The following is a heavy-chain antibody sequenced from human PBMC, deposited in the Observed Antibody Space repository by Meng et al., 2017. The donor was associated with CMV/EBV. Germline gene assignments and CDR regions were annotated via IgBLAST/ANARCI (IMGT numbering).Heavy chain of an antibody. CDR2: IYPGDSDT. CDR3: ARHLRYCSSTSCYIGDY. D-gene: IGHD2-2*02. Sequence: GESLKISCQGSGYSFTSYWIGWVRQMPGKGLEWMGIIYPGDSDTRYSPSFQGQVTISADKSISTAYLQWSSLKASDTAMYYCARHLRYCSSTSCYIGDYWGQGTLVTSPQ. J-gene: IGHJ4*02. V-gene: IGHV5-51*01. CDR1: GYSFTSYW.